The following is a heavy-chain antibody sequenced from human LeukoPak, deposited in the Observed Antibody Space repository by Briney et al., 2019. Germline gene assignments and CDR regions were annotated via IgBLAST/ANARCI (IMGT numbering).Heavy chain of an antibody. J-gene: IGHJ4*02. CDR1: GFTFSTYA. CDR2: ISGNSGSP. V-gene: IGHV3-23*01. D-gene: IGHD3-10*01. CDR3: ARQSGGIDY. Sequence: GGSLRLSCAASGFTFSTYAVNWVRQAPGKGLEWVSGISGNSGSPYYADSVRGRFTSSRDNAKDSLYLQMNSLREEDTAVYYCARQSGGIDYWGLGTLVTVSA.